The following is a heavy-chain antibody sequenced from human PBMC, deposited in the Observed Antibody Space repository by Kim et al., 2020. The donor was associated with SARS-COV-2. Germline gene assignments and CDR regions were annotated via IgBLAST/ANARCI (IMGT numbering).Heavy chain of an antibody. CDR1: GDSISGYY. D-gene: IGHD2-21*01. J-gene: IGHJ4*02. CDR3: ARGALCGGDCFDF. Sequence: SETLSLTCTVAGDSISGYYWAWIRQPPGKRLEWIGYIFSGGSTNYNPSFQSRLTMSVDTSKKHLSLSLRSVTAADTAVYYCARGALCGGDCFDFWGQGTL. CDR2: IFSGGST. V-gene: IGHV4-59*01.